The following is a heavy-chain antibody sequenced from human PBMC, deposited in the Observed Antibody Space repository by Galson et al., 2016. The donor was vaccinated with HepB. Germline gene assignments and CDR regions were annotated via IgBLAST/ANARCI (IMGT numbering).Heavy chain of an antibody. Sequence: SVKVSCKASGYTFTNYGLSWVRQAPGQGLEWMGWISTYNGKTNYAQKLQGRVTMTTDTSTTTAYMELRSRRSDDTAVYYCARGRWVSWIEVTTHDWGDYGMDVWGQGTTVTVSS. CDR1: GYTFTNYG. J-gene: IGHJ6*02. CDR3: ARGRWVSWIEVTTHDWGDYGMDV. D-gene: IGHD3-16*01. CDR2: ISTYNGKT. V-gene: IGHV1-18*01.